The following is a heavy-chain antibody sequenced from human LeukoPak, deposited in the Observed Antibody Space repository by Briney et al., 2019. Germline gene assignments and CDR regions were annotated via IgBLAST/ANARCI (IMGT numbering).Heavy chain of an antibody. J-gene: IGHJ4*02. D-gene: IGHD1-1*01. CDR2: ISSSSSYI. CDR3: ARAGTTIHLFDY. Sequence: GSLRLSCAASGFTFSSYSMNWVRQAPGKGLEWVSSISSSSSYIYYADSVKGRFTISRDNAKNSLYLQMNSLRAEDTAVYYCARAGTTIHLFDYWGQGTLVTVSS. V-gene: IGHV3-21*01. CDR1: GFTFSSYS.